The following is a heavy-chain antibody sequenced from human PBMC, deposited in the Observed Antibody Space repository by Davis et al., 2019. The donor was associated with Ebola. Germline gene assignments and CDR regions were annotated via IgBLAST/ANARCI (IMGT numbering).Heavy chain of an antibody. V-gene: IGHV1-2*02. D-gene: IGHD3-22*01. CDR2: INPNSGGT. CDR3: ARGADYYDSSGYEN. Sequence: ASVKVSCKASGYTFTGYYMHWVRQAPGQGLEWMGWINPNSGGTNYAQKFQGRVTMTRDTSISTAYMELSRLRSDDTAVYYCARGADYYDSSGYENWGQGTLVTVSS. J-gene: IGHJ4*02. CDR1: GYTFTGYY.